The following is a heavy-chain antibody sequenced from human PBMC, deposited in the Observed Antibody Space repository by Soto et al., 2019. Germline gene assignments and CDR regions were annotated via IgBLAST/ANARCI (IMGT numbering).Heavy chain of an antibody. J-gene: IGHJ4*02. CDR3: ASLFASTYTPRPFDH. Sequence: RGSLRLSCEASGFSFATYWIHLFRQAPWKGLVWVSGIKSDGTTTTYADSVKGRFTISRDNAKNTLYLQMSSLSAEDTAVYYCASLFASTYTPRPFDHWGQGTQVTVSS. V-gene: IGHV3-74*01. CDR2: IKSDGTTT. D-gene: IGHD2-2*02. CDR1: GFSFATYW.